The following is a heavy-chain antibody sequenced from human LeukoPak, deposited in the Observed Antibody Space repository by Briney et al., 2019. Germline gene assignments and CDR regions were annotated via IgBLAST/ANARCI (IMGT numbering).Heavy chain of an antibody. CDR2: INPNSGFA. D-gene: IGHD6-19*01. J-gene: IGHJ4*02. CDR1: GYTFTCYY. CDR3: ARGQQWLEAFDY. V-gene: IGHV1-2*02. Sequence: ASVKVSCKASGYTFTCYYIHWVRQAPGQGLQWMGWINPNSGFAHYPQNFQGRLTMTRDTSISTVYMELSRLRSDDTAVYYCARGQQWLEAFDYWGLGTLVTVSS.